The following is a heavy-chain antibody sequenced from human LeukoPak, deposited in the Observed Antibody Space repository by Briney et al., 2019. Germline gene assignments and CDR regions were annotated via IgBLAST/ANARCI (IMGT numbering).Heavy chain of an antibody. Sequence: GGSLRLSCAASGFTFSSYAMHWVRQTPGKGLEWVAVISYDGSNKYYADSVKGRFTISRDNSKNTLYLQMNSLRAEDTAVYYCARETYYYDSSGSRRNFDYWGQGTLVTVSS. CDR1: GFTFSSYA. CDR2: ISYDGSNK. CDR3: ARETYYYDSSGSRRNFDY. V-gene: IGHV3-30-3*01. D-gene: IGHD3-22*01. J-gene: IGHJ4*02.